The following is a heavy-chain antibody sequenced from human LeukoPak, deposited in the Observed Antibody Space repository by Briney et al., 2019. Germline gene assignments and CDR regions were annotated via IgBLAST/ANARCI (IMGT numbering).Heavy chain of an antibody. CDR2: IYYSGST. V-gene: IGHV4-39*01. CDR3: ASFYCSGGSCYQYYYYYMDV. D-gene: IGHD2-15*01. J-gene: IGHJ6*03. Sequence: SETLSLTCTVSGGSISSRSYYWGWIRQPPGKGLEWIGIIYYSGSTYSNPSLRSRVTISVDTSKNQFSLKLSSVTAADTAVYYCASFYCSGGSCYQYYYYYMDVWGKGTTVTISS. CDR1: GGSISSRSYY.